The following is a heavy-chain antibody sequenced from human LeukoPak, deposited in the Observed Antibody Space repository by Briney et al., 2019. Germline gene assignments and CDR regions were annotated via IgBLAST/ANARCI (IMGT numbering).Heavy chain of an antibody. V-gene: IGHV3-23*01. CDR2: XXGSTALX. Sequence: GGXLRLSCAASGFIFSHXVXXWVRQAPXXXXXXXXXXXGSTALXXYXDSVXXXXXXSRDNSKSALYLQMDSLRVEDTAVYYCAKHSSAVVTYNSFDPWGQGTLVTVSS. CDR3: AKHSSAVVTYNSFDP. CDR1: GFIFSHXV. J-gene: IGHJ5*02. D-gene: IGHD4-23*01.